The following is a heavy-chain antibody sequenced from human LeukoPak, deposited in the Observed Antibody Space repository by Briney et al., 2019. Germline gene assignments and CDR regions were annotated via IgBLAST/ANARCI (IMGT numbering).Heavy chain of an antibody. CDR2: ISTNGGPT. CDR3: ARDLTGTNSFDY. CDR1: GFTFSSYA. J-gene: IGHJ4*02. V-gene: IGHV3-64*01. Sequence: PGGSLRLSCAASGFTFSSYAMHWVRQAPGKGLEYVSTISTNGGPTYYAISVKGRFTISRDNSKNTLYLQMGSLRAEGMAVYFCARDLTGTNSFDYWGQGTLVTVSS. D-gene: IGHD7-27*01.